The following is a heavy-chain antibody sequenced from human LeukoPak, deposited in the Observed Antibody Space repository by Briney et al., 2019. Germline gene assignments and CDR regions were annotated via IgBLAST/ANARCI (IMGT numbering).Heavy chain of an antibody. D-gene: IGHD6-13*01. CDR3: ARLRVAAAPRYGWFDP. J-gene: IGHJ5*02. Sequence: GESLKISCKGSGYSFTSYWIGWVRQMPGKGLEWMGIIYPGDSDTRYSPSFQGQVTISADKSISTAYLQWSSLKASDTAMYYCARLRVAAAPRYGWFDPWGQGTLVTVSS. CDR1: GYSFTSYW. V-gene: IGHV5-51*01. CDR2: IYPGDSDT.